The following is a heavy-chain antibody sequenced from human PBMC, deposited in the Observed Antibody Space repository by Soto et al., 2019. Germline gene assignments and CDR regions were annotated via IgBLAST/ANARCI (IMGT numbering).Heavy chain of an antibody. CDR2: IYYSGST. CDR3: AVYSGSYSYFDY. D-gene: IGHD1-26*01. Sequence: LSVTCTVSVGSISSGGYYWSWIRQHPGKGLEWIGYIYYSGSTYYNPSLKSRVTISVDTSKNQFSLKLSSVTAADTAVYYCAVYSGSYSYFDYWGQGTLVTV. CDR1: VGSISSGGYY. J-gene: IGHJ4*02. V-gene: IGHV4-31*03.